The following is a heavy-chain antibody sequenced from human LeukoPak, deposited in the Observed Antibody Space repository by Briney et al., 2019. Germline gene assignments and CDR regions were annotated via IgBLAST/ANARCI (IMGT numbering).Heavy chain of an antibody. CDR3: ARDSYYDSSGYKSDY. CDR2: IKRDGSAK. V-gene: IGHV3-7*01. Sequence: GGSLRLSCAASGFTFSSYWMTWVRQAPGKGLEWVANIKRDGSAKYYVDSVKGRFTISRDNAKNSLYLQMNSLRAEDTAVYFCARDSYYDSSGYKSDYWGQGTLVTVSS. D-gene: IGHD3-22*01. J-gene: IGHJ4*02. CDR1: GFTFSSYW.